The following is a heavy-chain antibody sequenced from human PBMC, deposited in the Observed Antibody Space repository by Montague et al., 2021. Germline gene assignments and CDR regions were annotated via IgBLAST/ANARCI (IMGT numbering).Heavy chain of an antibody. CDR2: IYYRGNS. V-gene: IGHV4-39*07. D-gene: IGHD6-13*01. CDR1: GASITSNIYY. Sequence: SETLSLTCTVSGASITSNIYYWGWTRQSPGKGLEWIGSIYYRGNSFYQPSLKSRITMAVDTSKNQSSLKLSSVTAADTAIYYCARVFSSWYVGWFDPWGQGTLVTVSS. J-gene: IGHJ5*02. CDR3: ARVFSSWYVGWFDP.